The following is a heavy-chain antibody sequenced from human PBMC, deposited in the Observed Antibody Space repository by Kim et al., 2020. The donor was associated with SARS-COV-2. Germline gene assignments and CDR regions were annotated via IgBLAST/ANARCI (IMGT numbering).Heavy chain of an antibody. V-gene: IGHV3-30*18. CDR2: ISYDGSNK. D-gene: IGHD3-3*01. CDR3: AKDGVVYYYYYYMDV. Sequence: GGSLRLSCAASGFTFSSYGMHWVRQAPGKGLEWVAVISYDGSNKYYADSVKGRFTISRDNSKNTLYLQMNSLRAEDTAVYYCAKDGVVYYYYYYMDVWGKGTTVTVSS. CDR1: GFTFSSYG. J-gene: IGHJ6*03.